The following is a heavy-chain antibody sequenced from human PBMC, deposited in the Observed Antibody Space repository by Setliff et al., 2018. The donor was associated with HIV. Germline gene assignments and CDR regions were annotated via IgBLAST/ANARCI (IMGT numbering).Heavy chain of an antibody. D-gene: IGHD2-15*01. J-gene: IGHJ4*02. CDR1: GGSISSHY. V-gene: IGHV4-59*11. CDR2: IYYSGST. Sequence: SETLSLTCTVSGGSISSHYWSWIRQPPGKGLEWIGSIYYSGSTNYNPSLRSRATISLDTSTSQFSLRLNSVTAADTAHYFCVVYFIGNGGRGLWGQGTQVTVSS. CDR3: VVYFIGNGGRGL.